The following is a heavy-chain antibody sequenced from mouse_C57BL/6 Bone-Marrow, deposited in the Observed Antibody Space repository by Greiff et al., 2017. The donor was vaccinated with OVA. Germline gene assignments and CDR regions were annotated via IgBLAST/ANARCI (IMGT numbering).Heavy chain of an antibody. V-gene: IGHV1-59*01. Sequence: QVQLKQPGAELVRPGTSVKLSCKASGYTFTSYWMHWVKQRPGQGLEWIGVIDPSDSYTNYNQKFKGKATLTVDTSSSTAYMQLSSLTSEDSAVYYCARDSNYPYWYFDVWGTGTTVTVSS. CDR1: GYTFTSYW. D-gene: IGHD2-5*01. CDR2: IDPSDSYT. CDR3: ARDSNYPYWYFDV. J-gene: IGHJ1*03.